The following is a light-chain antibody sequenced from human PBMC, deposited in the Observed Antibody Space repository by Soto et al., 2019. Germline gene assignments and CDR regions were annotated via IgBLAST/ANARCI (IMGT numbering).Light chain of an antibody. J-gene: IGKJ5*01. CDR2: AAY. Sequence: EVVLTQSPGTLSLSPGERATLSCRASQSITSTYLAWYQQIPGQSPRLLIYAAYRRATGIPDRFSGSGSGTDFTLTISRLEPEDFAVYYCQQYVTSAITFGQGTRLEIK. CDR3: QQYVTSAIT. CDR1: QSITSTY. V-gene: IGKV3-20*01.